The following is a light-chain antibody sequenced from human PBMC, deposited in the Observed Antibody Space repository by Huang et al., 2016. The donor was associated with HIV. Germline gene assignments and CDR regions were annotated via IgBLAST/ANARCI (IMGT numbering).Light chain of an antibody. V-gene: IGKV3D-20*01. CDR3: QQYGSSSYT. CDR2: DAS. Sequence: EIVLTQSPATLSLSPGERATLSCRATQSIRNRYLAWFQQKPRLAPRLLLYDASNRATGIPDRFSGGGSGTDFTLTISRLEPEDFAVYYCQQYGSSSYTFGQGTKLELK. J-gene: IGKJ2*01. CDR1: QSIRNRY.